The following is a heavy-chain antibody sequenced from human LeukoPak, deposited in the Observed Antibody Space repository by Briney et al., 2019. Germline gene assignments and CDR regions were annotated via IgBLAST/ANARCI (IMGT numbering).Heavy chain of an antibody. CDR3: ARVLGYCSSTSCPPFDS. V-gene: IGHV4-38-2*02. CDR2: IYHTGST. Sequence: SETLSLTCTVSGYSISSGYYWGWIRQPPGKGLEWIGSIYHTGSTYYNAPLKSRVTISVDTPKNQISLKMNSVTAADTAIYYCARVLGYCSSTSCPPFDSCGQGTLGTVYS. CDR1: GYSISSGYY. D-gene: IGHD2-2*01. J-gene: IGHJ5*01.